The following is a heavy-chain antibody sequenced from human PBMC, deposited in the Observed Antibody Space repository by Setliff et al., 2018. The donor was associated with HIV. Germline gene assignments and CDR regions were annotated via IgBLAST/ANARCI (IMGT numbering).Heavy chain of an antibody. CDR2: IIPIFGTA. Sequence: ASVKVSCKASGGTFSSYAISWVRQAPGQGLEWMGGIIPIFGTANYAQKFQGRVTITTDESTSTAYMELSSLRSDDTAVYYCARGFGGGSSARYFQHWGHGTLVTVSS. CDR3: ARGFGGGSSARYFQH. D-gene: IGHD3-16*01. J-gene: IGHJ1*01. V-gene: IGHV1-69*05. CDR1: GGTFSSYA.